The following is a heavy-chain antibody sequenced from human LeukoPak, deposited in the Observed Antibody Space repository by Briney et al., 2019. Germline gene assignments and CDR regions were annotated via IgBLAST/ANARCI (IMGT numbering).Heavy chain of an antibody. CDR3: ARGDVEMATTSGFDI. CDR2: VYHVGTT. J-gene: IGHJ3*02. Sequence: SETLSLTCTVSGYSISSGYYWGWIRQPPGKWLEWIGVYHVGTTDYNPSLKSRVTISVDTSKNQFSLKLSSVTAADTAVYYCARGDVEMATTSGFDIWGQGTMVTVSS. D-gene: IGHD5-24*01. CDR1: GYSISSGYY. V-gene: IGHV4-38-2*02.